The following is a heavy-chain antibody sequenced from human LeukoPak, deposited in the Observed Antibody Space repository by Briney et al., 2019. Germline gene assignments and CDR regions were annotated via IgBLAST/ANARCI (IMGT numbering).Heavy chain of an antibody. CDR2: ISSSSSYM. V-gene: IGHV3-21*01. CDR3: ATGRDCSGGSCYSVY. J-gene: IGHJ4*02. D-gene: IGHD2-15*01. Sequence: GGSLRLSCAASGFTFSSYSMNWVRQAPGKGLEWASSISSSSSYMYYADSVKGRFTISRDNAKNSLYMQVNSLRAEDTAVYYCATGRDCSGGSCYSVYWGQGTLVTVSS. CDR1: GFTFSSYS.